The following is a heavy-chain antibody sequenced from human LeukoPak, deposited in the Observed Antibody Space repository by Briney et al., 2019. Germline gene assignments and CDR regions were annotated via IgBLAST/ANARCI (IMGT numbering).Heavy chain of an antibody. Sequence: ASVKVSCKAPGGTFSSYAISWVRQAPGQGLEWMGGIIPIFGTANYAQKFQGRVTITADKSTSTAYMELSSLRSEDTAVYYCASKRPGDDILTGYGYWGQGTLVTVSS. CDR1: GGTFSSYA. D-gene: IGHD3-9*01. CDR2: IIPIFGTA. CDR3: ASKRPGDDILTGYGY. J-gene: IGHJ4*02. V-gene: IGHV1-69*06.